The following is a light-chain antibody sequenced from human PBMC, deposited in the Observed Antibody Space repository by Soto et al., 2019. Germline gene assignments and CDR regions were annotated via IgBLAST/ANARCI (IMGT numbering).Light chain of an antibody. CDR1: QSVSSY. CDR3: QQRSLT. J-gene: IGKJ4*01. V-gene: IGKV3-11*01. CDR2: DAS. Sequence: EIVLPQSPATLSLSPGERATLSCRASQSVSSYLAWYQQKPGQAPRLLIYDASNRATGIPARFSGSGSGTDFTLTISSLEPEDFAVYYCQQRSLTFGGGTKVEIK.